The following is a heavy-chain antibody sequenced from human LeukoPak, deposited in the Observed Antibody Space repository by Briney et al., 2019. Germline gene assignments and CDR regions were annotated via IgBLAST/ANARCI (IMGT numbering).Heavy chain of an antibody. CDR2: ISGSGGST. CDR1: GFTFSSYA. CDR3: AKREYSGSYYPRGAFDI. V-gene: IGHV3-23*01. Sequence: GGSLRLSCAASGFTFSSYAMSWVRQAPGKGLEWVSAISGSGGSTYYADSAKGRFTISRDNSKNTLYLQMNSLRAEDTAVYYCAKREYSGSYYPRGAFDIWGQGTMVTVSS. J-gene: IGHJ3*02. D-gene: IGHD1-26*01.